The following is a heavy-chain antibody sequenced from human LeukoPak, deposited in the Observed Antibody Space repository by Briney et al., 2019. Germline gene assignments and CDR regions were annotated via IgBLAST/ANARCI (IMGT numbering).Heavy chain of an antibody. J-gene: IGHJ4*02. CDR2: IWYDASNK. V-gene: IGHV3-33*03. D-gene: IGHD3-10*01. CDR1: GFTFGNYG. CDR3: ARNGRYYYY. Sequence: GGSLRLSCVASGFTFGNYGMHWVRQAPGKGLVWVAFIWYDASNKDYGDSVKGRFTISRDNAKNPLYLQMNSLRAEDAAVYYCARNGRYYYYWGQGTLVTVSS.